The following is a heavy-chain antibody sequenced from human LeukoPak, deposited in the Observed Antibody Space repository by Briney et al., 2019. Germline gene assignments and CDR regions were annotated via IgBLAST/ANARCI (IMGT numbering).Heavy chain of an antibody. J-gene: IGHJ4*02. CDR2: MKSIADGGST. V-gene: IGHV3-15*01. CDR1: GGSFERMY. Sequence: GGSLTLSCAASGGSFERMYMSWVRQAPGKGLEWIGRMKSIADGGSTHYAAGGKGRFSISRDDSQAPLFLQMNSLKIDDPAFYYCATGEYFGDQFDYWGQGVMVTVSS. CDR3: ATGEYFGDQFDY. D-gene: IGHD2/OR15-2a*01.